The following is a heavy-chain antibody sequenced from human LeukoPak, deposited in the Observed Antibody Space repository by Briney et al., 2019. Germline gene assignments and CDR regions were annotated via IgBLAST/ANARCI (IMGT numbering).Heavy chain of an antibody. V-gene: IGHV3-48*01. CDR1: GFTFSSYS. CDR3: AKVPYDSIADAAFDI. CDR2: ISGSSNTI. J-gene: IGHJ3*02. D-gene: IGHD3-22*01. Sequence: PGGSLRLSCAASGFTFSSYSMTWLRQAPGKRLEWLSYISGSSNTITYADSVKGRFTISRDNSKNTLYLQMNSLRAEDTAVYYCAKVPYDSIADAAFDIWGQGTMVTVSS.